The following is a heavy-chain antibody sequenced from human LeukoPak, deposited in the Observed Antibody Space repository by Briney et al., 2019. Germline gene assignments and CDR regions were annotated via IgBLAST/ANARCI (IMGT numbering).Heavy chain of an antibody. CDR2: TRNKANRYTT. J-gene: IGHJ3*02. Sequence: GGSLRLSCAASGFTLSDHYMDWVRQAPGKGLEWVGRTRNKANRYTTEYAASVKGRFTISRDDSKNSLYLQINSQKTEDTAVYYCTRGGRYLPLDIWGQGTMVTVSS. V-gene: IGHV3-72*01. CDR1: GFTLSDHY. D-gene: IGHD3-10*01. CDR3: TRGGRYLPLDI.